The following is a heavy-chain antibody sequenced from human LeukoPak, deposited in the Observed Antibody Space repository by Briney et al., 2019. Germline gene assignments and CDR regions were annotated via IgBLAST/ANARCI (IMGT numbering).Heavy chain of an antibody. V-gene: IGHV5-51*01. CDR2: IYPGYSDT. D-gene: IGHD5-18*01. CDR1: GYSFTTYW. J-gene: IGHJ4*02. CDR3: ASLPGYSYGPQRGFDY. Sequence: GESLKISCKGSGYSFTTYWIGWVRQMPGKGLEWMGIIYPGYSDTRYSPSFQGQVTISADKSISTAYLQWSSLKASDTAMYYCASLPGYSYGPQRGFDYWGQGTLVTVSS.